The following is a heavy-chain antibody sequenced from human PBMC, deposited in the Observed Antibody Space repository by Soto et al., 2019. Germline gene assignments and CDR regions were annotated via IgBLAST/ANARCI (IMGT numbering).Heavy chain of an antibody. J-gene: IGHJ6*02. CDR2: IHPGDFDT. Sequence: GESLKISCKHSGDSFNTYWIGWARQMPGKGLEWMGIIHPGDFDTRYSPSFQGQVTITADKSIRTAYLQWSSLKASDTAMYYCAGGGVRGVISRTRDYYGMDVWGQGTTVTVSS. CDR1: GDSFNTYW. V-gene: IGHV5-51*01. D-gene: IGHD3-10*01. CDR3: AGGGVRGVISRTRDYYGMDV.